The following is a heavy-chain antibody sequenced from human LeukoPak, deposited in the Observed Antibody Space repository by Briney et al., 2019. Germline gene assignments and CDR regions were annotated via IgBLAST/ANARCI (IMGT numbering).Heavy chain of an antibody. CDR1: GFTLSSYE. Sequence: GGSLRLSCTVSGFTLSSYEMSWIRQAPGKGLEWVSSIDYDGGSGHYADSVKGRFTISRDNAKNSLYLQMNSLRAEDTAVYYCARDHGSNGGNYHFDYWGQGTLVTVSS. J-gene: IGHJ4*02. D-gene: IGHD4-23*01. V-gene: IGHV3-48*03. CDR3: ARDHGSNGGNYHFDY. CDR2: IDYDGGSG.